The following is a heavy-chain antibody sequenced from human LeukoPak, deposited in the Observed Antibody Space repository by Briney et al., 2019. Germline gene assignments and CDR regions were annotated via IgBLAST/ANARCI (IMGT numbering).Heavy chain of an antibody. CDR3: ARSVVDTADELEDPDAFDI. J-gene: IGHJ3*02. V-gene: IGHV4-59*01. D-gene: IGHD5-18*01. Sequence: SETLSLTCTVSGGPISSYYWSWIRQPPGKGLEWIGYIYYSGSTNYNPSLKSRVTISIDTSKNHFSLKLSSVTAADTAVYYCARSVVDTADELEDPDAFDIWGRGTMVTVSS. CDR2: IYYSGST. CDR1: GGPISSYY.